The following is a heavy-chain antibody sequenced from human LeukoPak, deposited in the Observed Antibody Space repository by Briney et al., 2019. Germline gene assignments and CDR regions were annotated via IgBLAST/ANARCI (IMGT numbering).Heavy chain of an antibody. Sequence: SETLSLTCTVSGDSITGYYWTWVRQPPGKGLEWIGYVYHTGTSNYNPSVRSQITMSVDTSKNQYSMKLTSVTAADTAVYFCARALDTWSALDYWGLGTLVTVSS. CDR2: VYHTGTS. D-gene: IGHD5-18*01. CDR1: GDSITGYY. J-gene: IGHJ4*02. V-gene: IGHV4-59*01. CDR3: ARALDTWSALDY.